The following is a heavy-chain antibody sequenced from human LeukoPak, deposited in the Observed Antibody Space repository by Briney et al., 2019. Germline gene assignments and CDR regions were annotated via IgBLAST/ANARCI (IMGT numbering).Heavy chain of an antibody. D-gene: IGHD2-2*01. CDR3: ARADCSSTSCYFDYYYMDV. J-gene: IGHJ6*03. CDR1: GYTFTGYY. CDR2: INPNSGGT. Sequence: GASVKVSCKASGYTFTGYYMHWVRQAPGQGLEWMGRINPNSGGTNYAQKFQGRVTMTRDTSISTAYMELSRLRSDDTAVYYCARADCSSTSCYFDYYYMDVWGKGTTVTVSS. V-gene: IGHV1-2*06.